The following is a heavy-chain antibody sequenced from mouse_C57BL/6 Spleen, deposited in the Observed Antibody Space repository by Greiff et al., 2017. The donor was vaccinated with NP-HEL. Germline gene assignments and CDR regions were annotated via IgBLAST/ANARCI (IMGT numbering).Heavy chain of an antibody. V-gene: IGHV1-52*01. Sequence: QVQLKQPGAELVRPGSSVKLSCKASGYTFTSYWMHWVKQRPIQGLEWIGNIDPSDSETHYNQKFKDKATLTVDKSSSTAYMQLSSLTSEDSAVYYCARGEFNGGSYGWFAYWGQGTLVTVSA. CDR1: GYTFTSYW. CDR3: ARGEFNGGSYGWFAY. CDR2: IDPSDSET. J-gene: IGHJ3*01. D-gene: IGHD1-1*02.